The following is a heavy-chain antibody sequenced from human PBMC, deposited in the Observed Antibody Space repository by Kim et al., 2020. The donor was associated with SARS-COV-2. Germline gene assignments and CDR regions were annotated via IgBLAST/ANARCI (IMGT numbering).Heavy chain of an antibody. CDR3: ARGPHYGSGSSYFDY. J-gene: IGHJ4*02. V-gene: IGHV1-8*01. D-gene: IGHD3-10*01. Sequence: QMFQGRVTMTRDTSISTAYMELSSLRSEDTAVYYCARGPHYGSGSSYFDYWGQGTLVTVSS.